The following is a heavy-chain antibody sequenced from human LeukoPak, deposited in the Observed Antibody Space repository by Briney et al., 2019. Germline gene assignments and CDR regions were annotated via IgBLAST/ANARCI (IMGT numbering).Heavy chain of an antibody. CDR1: GGSISNFY. J-gene: IGHJ4*02. CDR2: ISDTGST. Sequence: PSETLSLTCTVSGGSISNFYWTWIRQPPGKGLELIGYISDTGSTDYNPSLKGRLTMSIDTSKSQFSLRLNSVTAADTALYCCATMVRGARFDYWGQGTLVTVSS. V-gene: IGHV4-59*08. CDR3: ATMVRGARFDY. D-gene: IGHD3-10*01.